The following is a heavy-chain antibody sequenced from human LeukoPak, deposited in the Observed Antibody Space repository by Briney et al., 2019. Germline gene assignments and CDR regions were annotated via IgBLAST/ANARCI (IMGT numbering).Heavy chain of an antibody. V-gene: IGHV4-59*06. D-gene: IGHD6-13*01. Sequence: SETLSLTCTAFGGPISSYYWNWIRQPPGKGLEWIGYIYYSGSTYYNTSLKSRVTISIDTSKNQFSLKVSSVTAADTAVYYCARGLPYSDRGDNWGQGTLVTVSS. CDR3: ARGLPYSDRGDN. J-gene: IGHJ4*02. CDR2: IYYSGST. CDR1: GGPISSYY.